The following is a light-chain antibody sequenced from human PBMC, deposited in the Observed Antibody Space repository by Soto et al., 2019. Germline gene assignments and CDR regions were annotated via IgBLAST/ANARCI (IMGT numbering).Light chain of an antibody. CDR3: QQSYNAPRT. V-gene: IGKV3-11*01. CDR2: DAS. J-gene: IGKJ1*01. Sequence: EFVLTQSPGTLSLSPGERSTLSCRASQSLTNSFIAWYQQRPGQAPRLLIYDASNRATGIPARFSGSGSGTDFTLTISSLEPEDFAIYYCQQSYNAPRTFGPGTTGDIK. CDR1: QSLTNSF.